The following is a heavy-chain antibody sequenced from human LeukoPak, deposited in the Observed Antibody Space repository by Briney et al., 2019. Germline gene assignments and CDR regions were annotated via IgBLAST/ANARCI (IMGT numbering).Heavy chain of an antibody. CDR2: ISGSGGST. V-gene: IGHV3-23*01. D-gene: IGHD2-2*02. CDR3: AKDKVPAAIVTALIFDY. CDR1: GFTFSSYA. Sequence: PGGSLRLSCAASGFTFSSYAMSWVRQAPGKGLEWVSAISGSGGSTYYADSVKGRFTISRDNSKNTLYLQTNSLRAEDTAVYYCAKDKVPAAIVTALIFDYWGQGTLVTVSS. J-gene: IGHJ4*02.